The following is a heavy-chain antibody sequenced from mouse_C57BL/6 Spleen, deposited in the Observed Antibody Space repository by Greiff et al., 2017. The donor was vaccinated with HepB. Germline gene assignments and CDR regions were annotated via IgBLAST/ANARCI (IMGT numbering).Heavy chain of an antibody. CDR3: ARWGITTVGSYWYFDV. J-gene: IGHJ1*03. CDR2: IDPNSGGT. CDR1: GYTFTSYW. V-gene: IGHV1-72*01. D-gene: IGHD1-1*01. Sequence: QVQLQQPGAELVKPGASVKLSCKASGYTFTSYWMHWVKQRPGRGLEWIGRIDPNSGGTKYNEKFKSKATLTVDKPSSTAYMQLSSLTSEDSAVYYCARWGITTVGSYWYFDVWGTGTTVTVSS.